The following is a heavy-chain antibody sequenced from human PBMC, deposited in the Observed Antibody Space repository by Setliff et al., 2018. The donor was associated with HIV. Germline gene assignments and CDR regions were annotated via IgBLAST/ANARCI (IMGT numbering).Heavy chain of an antibody. Sequence: PGGSLRLSCAASGFTFSSHWMSWIRQAPGKGLEWVASIKQDGSEKYFVDSVKGRFTISRDNAKDSMFLQMNSLRGDDTAVYYCARDRRGYQYESSGYPGFDPWGQGTLVTVSS. J-gene: IGHJ5*02. CDR1: GFTFSSHW. CDR3: ARDRRGYQYESSGYPGFDP. V-gene: IGHV3-7*03. D-gene: IGHD3-22*01. CDR2: IKQDGSEK.